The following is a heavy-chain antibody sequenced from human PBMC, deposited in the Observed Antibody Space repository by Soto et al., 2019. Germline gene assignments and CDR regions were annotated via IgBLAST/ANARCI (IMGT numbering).Heavy chain of an antibody. CDR2: IKQDGSEK. D-gene: IGHD2-21*02. CDR1: GFTFSSYA. Sequence: GGSMRLSCEASGFTFSSYAMHWVRQAPGKGLEWVANIKQDGSEKYYVDSVKGRFTISRDNAKNSLYLQMNSLRAEDTAVYYCARSGGNSAYFQHWGQGTLVTVSS. CDR3: ARSGGNSAYFQH. V-gene: IGHV3-7*01. J-gene: IGHJ1*01.